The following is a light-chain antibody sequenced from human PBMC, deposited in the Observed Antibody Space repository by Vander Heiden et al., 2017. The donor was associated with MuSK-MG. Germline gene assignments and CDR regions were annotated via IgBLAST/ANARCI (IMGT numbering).Light chain of an antibody. CDR3: QQYYSPPHT. J-gene: IGKJ4*01. V-gene: IGKV1-NL1*01. CDR2: GAS. Sequence: IQMTQSPSPLSASVGDRVTITCRASQGISNSLAWYQQKPGKAPKLLLYGASRLESGVPSRFSGSGSGTDNTLTISSLQPEDFATYYCQQYYSPPHTFGGGTKVENK. CDR1: QGISNS.